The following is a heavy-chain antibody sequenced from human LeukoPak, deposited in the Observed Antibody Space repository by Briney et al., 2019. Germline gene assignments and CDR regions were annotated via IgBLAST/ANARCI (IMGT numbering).Heavy chain of an antibody. D-gene: IGHD2-2*01. Sequence: SETLPLTCTVSGGSISTEYWSWIRQSAGKGPEWIGRISTSGSSSYNPSLKSRVTISIDKSKNWFSLKLSSVTAADTAIYYCARDSFDAFHIWGQGTMVTVSS. CDR2: ISTSGSS. CDR1: GGSISTEY. V-gene: IGHV4-4*07. CDR3: ARDSFDAFHI. J-gene: IGHJ3*02.